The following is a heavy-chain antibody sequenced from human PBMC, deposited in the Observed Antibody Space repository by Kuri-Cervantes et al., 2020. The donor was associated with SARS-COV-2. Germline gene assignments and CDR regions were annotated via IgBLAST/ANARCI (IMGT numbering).Heavy chain of an antibody. Sequence: ESLKISCTVSGGSISSGGYYWSLIRQPPGKGLEWIAYIYYTGSTNYNPSLKSRVTISMDTSKSQFSLKLTSVTAADTAVYYCAMVVGNCFDPWGQGTLVTVSS. CDR3: AMVVGNCFDP. D-gene: IGHD2-15*01. CDR2: IYYTGST. CDR1: GGSISSGGYY. J-gene: IGHJ5*02. V-gene: IGHV4-61*08.